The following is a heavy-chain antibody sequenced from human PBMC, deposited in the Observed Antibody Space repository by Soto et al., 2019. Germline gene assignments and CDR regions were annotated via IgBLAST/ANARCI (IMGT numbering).Heavy chain of an antibody. Sequence: SETLSLTCTVSGGSITSSSHYWGWIRQPPGKGLECIGNIYYDGNTYYNPSLKSRVTISLDTSKNQFSLKLSSVTAADTAVYYCARFDYYDSSGYLDFGPKWGQGTLVTVSS. CDR1: GGSITSSSHY. V-gene: IGHV4-39*07. CDR2: IYYDGNT. J-gene: IGHJ4*02. CDR3: ARFDYYDSSGYLDFGPK. D-gene: IGHD3-22*01.